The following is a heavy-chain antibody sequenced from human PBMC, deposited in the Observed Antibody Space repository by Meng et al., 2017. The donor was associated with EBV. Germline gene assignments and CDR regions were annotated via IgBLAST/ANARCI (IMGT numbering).Heavy chain of an antibody. J-gene: IGHJ4*02. Sequence: GQVVQSGAEVKRPGSSVKISCKTSGGPFRSDAGSWVRQGPGQGLEWLGGLIPMSGAPHYAQKFQDRVTITADEYTRTHYMELSSLRSDDTAMYYCASESGRGFTPDFWGQGTLVTVSS. D-gene: IGHD3-10*01. CDR3: ASESGRGFTPDF. CDR2: LIPMSGAP. CDR1: GGPFRSDA. V-gene: IGHV1-69*01.